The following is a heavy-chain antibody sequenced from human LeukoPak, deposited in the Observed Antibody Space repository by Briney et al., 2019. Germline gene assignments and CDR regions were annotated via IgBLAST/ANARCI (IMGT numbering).Heavy chain of an antibody. CDR2: ISGDGVYT. Sequence: PGGSLRLSCAASGFTFRDYDMHWVRQAPGKGLEWVSLISGDGVYTYYADSVKGRFTISRDNRKNSLYLQMNSLRTEDTALYYCAKDTGGRDGMDVWGQGTTVTVSS. CDR1: GFTFRDYD. V-gene: IGHV3-43*02. J-gene: IGHJ6*02. D-gene: IGHD2-15*01. CDR3: AKDTGGRDGMDV.